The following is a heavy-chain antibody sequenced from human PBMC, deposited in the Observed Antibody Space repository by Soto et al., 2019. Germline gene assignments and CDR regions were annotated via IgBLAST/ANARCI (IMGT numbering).Heavy chain of an antibody. CDR2: IYYSGST. J-gene: IGHJ6*02. D-gene: IGHD3-10*01. CDR3: ARGHYPYYYGMDV. CDR1: GGSISSGDYY. Sequence: SETLSVTCTVSGGSISSGDYYWSWIRQPPGKGLEWIGYIYYSGSTYYNPSLKSRVTISVDTSKNQFSLKLSSVTAADTAVYYCARGHYPYYYGMDVWGQGTTVTVSS. V-gene: IGHV4-30-4*01.